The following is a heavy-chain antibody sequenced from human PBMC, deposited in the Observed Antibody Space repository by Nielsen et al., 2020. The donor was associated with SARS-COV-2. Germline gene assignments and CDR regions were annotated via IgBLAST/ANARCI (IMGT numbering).Heavy chain of an antibody. Sequence: SVKVSCKASGYTFTSYAISWVRQAPGQGLEWMGGIIPIFGTANYAQKFQGRVTITADESTSTAYMELSSLRSEDTAVYYCARGGSSYGYAYYYYGMDVWGQGTTVTVSS. J-gene: IGHJ6*02. CDR3: ARGGSSYGYAYYYYGMDV. CDR2: IIPIFGTA. CDR1: GYTFTSYA. V-gene: IGHV1-69*13. D-gene: IGHD5-18*01.